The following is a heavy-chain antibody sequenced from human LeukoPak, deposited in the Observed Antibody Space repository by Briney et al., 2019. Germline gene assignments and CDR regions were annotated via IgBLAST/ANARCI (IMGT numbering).Heavy chain of an antibody. Sequence: SGGSLRLSCAASGFTFSSYSMNWVRQAPGKGLEWVSSISSSSSYIYYADSVKGRFTISRDNAKNSLYLQMNSLRAEDTAVYYCAREGYCSSTSCRNFDYWGQGTLVTVSS. CDR2: ISSSSSYI. D-gene: IGHD2-2*01. J-gene: IGHJ4*02. CDR1: GFTFSSYS. V-gene: IGHV3-21*01. CDR3: AREGYCSSTSCRNFDY.